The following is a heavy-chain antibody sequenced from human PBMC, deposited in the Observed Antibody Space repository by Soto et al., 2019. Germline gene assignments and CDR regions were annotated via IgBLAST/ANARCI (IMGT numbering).Heavy chain of an antibody. Sequence: QVQLVQSGAEVKKPGASVKVSCKASGYTFTSYAMHWVRQAPGQRLEWMGWINAGNGNTKYSQKFQGRVTITRNTSARTAYMELSSLRSEDMAVHYCSRGYRGLIGWFDPWGQGTLATVSS. CDR2: INAGNGNT. J-gene: IGHJ5*02. CDR1: GYTFTSYA. CDR3: SRGYRGLIGWFDP. D-gene: IGHD3-10*01. V-gene: IGHV1-3*01.